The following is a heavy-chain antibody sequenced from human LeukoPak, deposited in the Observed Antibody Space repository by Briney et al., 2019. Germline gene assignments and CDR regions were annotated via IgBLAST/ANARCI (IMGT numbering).Heavy chain of an antibody. Sequence: PSETLSLTCAVYGGSFSGYYWSWIRQPPGKGLEWIGEINHSGSTNYNPSLKSRVTISVDTSKNQFSLKLSSVTAADTAVYYCARGQGLWSPWYYFDYWGQGTLVTVSS. J-gene: IGHJ4*02. D-gene: IGHD5-18*01. V-gene: IGHV4-34*01. CDR3: ARGQGLWSPWYYFDY. CDR1: GGSFSGYY. CDR2: INHSGST.